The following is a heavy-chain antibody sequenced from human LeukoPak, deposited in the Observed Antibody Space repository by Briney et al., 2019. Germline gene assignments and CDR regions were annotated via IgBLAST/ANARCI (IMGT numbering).Heavy chain of an antibody. Sequence: GRSLRLSCAASGFTFDDYAMHWVRQAPGKGLEWVSGISWNSGSIGYADSVKGRFTISRDNAKNSLYLQINSLRAEDTALYYCAKDKSPAASYGMDVWGQGTTVTVSS. J-gene: IGHJ6*02. CDR2: ISWNSGSI. D-gene: IGHD2-2*01. CDR3: AKDKSPAASYGMDV. CDR1: GFTFDDYA. V-gene: IGHV3-9*01.